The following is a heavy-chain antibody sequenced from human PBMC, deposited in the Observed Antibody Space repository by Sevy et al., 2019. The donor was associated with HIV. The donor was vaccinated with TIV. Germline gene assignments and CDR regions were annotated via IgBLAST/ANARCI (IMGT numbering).Heavy chain of an antibody. CDR2: IWYDGSNK. CDR1: GFTFSSYD. Sequence: GGSLRLSCAASGFTFSSYDMHWVRQAPGKGLEWVAVIWYDGSNKYYADSVKGRFTIARDNSKNTVYLQMNSLRAEDTAVYYCARGDCSSTSCYTEDAFDIWGQGTMVTVSS. CDR3: ARGDCSSTSCYTEDAFDI. J-gene: IGHJ3*02. D-gene: IGHD2-2*02. V-gene: IGHV3-33*01.